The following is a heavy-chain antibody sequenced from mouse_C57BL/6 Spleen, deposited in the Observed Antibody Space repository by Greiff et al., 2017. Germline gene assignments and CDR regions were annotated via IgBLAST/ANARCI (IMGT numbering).Heavy chain of an antibody. CDR2: IDPETGGT. D-gene: IGHD1-1*01. CDR3: TRGYYGRGYFDY. CDR1: GYTFTDYE. J-gene: IGHJ2*01. V-gene: IGHV1-15*01. Sequence: VQLQQSGAELVRPGASVTLSCKASGYTFTDYEMHWVKQTPVHGLEWIGAIDPETGGTAYNQKFKGKAILTADKSSSTAYMELRSLTSEDSAVYYCTRGYYGRGYFDYWGQGTTLTVSS.